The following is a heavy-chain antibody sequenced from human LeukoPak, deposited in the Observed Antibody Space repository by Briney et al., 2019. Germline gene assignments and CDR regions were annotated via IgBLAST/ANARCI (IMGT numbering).Heavy chain of an antibody. D-gene: IGHD7-27*01. J-gene: IGHJ6*02. V-gene: IGHV3-30*19. CDR1: GFTFSSYG. Sequence: GGSLRLSCAASGFTFSSYGMHWVRQAPGKGLEWVAVIWYDGSDKYYADSVKGRFTISRDNSKNTLYLQMNSLRAEDTAVYYCARGGNWGMRYHYYGMDVWGQGTTVTVSS. CDR2: IWYDGSDK. CDR3: ARGGNWGMRYHYYGMDV.